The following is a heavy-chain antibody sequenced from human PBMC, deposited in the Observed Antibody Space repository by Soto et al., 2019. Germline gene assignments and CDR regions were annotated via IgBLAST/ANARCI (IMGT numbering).Heavy chain of an antibody. J-gene: IGHJ4*02. CDR2: IYYTRAN. D-gene: IGHD7-27*01. Sequence: PSETLSLTCSVSGTSLRSGRYYWSWLRQSPGSGLEWIGYIYYTRANHYNPAAKSRDTVWLGYSKDPFSLTFASATAAATPLSYCRTVLYKYGSNWGWCWGQGSKVAASS. CDR1: GTSLRSGRYY. CDR3: RTVLYKYGSNWGWC. V-gene: IGHV4-30-4*02.